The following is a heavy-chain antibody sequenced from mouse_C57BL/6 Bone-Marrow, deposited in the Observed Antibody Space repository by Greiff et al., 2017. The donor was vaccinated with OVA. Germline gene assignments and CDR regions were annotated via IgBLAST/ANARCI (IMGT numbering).Heavy chain of an antibody. CDR3: ASSYDGYYEHFDY. Sequence: EVQVVESGGGLVKPGGSLKLSCAASGFTFSSYAMSWVRQTPEKRLEWVATISDGGSYTYYPDNVKGRFTISRDNAKNNLYLQMSHLKSEDTAMYYCASSYDGYYEHFDYWGQGTTLTVSS. D-gene: IGHD2-3*01. V-gene: IGHV5-4*01. CDR2: ISDGGSYT. J-gene: IGHJ2*01. CDR1: GFTFSSYA.